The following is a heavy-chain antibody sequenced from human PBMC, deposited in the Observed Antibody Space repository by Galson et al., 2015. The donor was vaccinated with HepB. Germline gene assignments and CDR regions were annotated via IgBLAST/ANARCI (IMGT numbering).Heavy chain of an antibody. Sequence: AISGDSVSSNSAAWNWIRQSPSRGLEWLGRTYYRSKWYNDYAVSVKSRITINPDTSKNQFSLQLNSVTPEDTAVYYCARDRRSIAAAGTMMSYYGMDVWGQGTTVTVSS. CDR1: GDSVSSNSAA. V-gene: IGHV6-1*01. J-gene: IGHJ6*02. D-gene: IGHD6-13*01. CDR2: TYYRSKWYN. CDR3: ARDRRSIAAAGTMMSYYGMDV.